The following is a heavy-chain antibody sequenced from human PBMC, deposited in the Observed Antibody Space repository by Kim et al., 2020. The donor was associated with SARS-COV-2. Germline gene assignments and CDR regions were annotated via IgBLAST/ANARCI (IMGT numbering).Heavy chain of an antibody. V-gene: IGHV1-3*01. D-gene: IGHD2-21*01. Sequence: ASVKVSCKASGYTFNSYAIHWVRQAPGQRLEWMGWINAGNGNTKYSQKFQGRVRVTNTRDTSANLAYMELSSLRSEDTAVHYCARGANCLPLVAFDIWGQGTMVTVSS. J-gene: IGHJ3*02. CDR1: GYTFNSYA. CDR2: INAGNGNT. CDR3: ARGANCLPLVAFDI.